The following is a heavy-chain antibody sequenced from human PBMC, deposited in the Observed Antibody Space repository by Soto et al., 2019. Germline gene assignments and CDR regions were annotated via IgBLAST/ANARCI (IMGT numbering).Heavy chain of an antibody. D-gene: IGHD4-17*01. Sequence: QVQLQESGPGLVKPSQTLSLTCAVSGGSISSGFYYWSWIRQHPGKGLEWIGYIYYSGSTYDNPSLKSRVTISVDTSKNQFSLKLSSVTAADSAVYYCARNGSPSNYGPGYWGQGTLVTVSS. J-gene: IGHJ4*02. V-gene: IGHV4-31*11. CDR2: IYYSGST. CDR1: GGSISSGFYY. CDR3: ARNGSPSNYGPGY.